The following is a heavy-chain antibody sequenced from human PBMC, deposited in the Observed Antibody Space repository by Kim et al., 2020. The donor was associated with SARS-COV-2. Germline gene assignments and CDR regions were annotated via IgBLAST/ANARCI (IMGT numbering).Heavy chain of an antibody. D-gene: IGHD3-9*01. J-gene: IGHJ4*02. CDR2: IKQDGSEK. CDR3: ASTPETGYSFYYFDY. Sequence: GGSLRLSCAASGFTFSSYWMSWVRQAPGKGLEWVANIKQDGSEKYYVDSVKGRFTISRDNAKNSLYLQMNSLRAEDTAVYYCASTPETGYSFYYFDYWGQGTLVTVSS. CDR1: GFTFSSYW. V-gene: IGHV3-7*01.